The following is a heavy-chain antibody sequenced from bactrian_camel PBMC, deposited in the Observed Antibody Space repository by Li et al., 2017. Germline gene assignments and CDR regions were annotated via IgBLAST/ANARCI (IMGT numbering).Heavy chain of an antibody. D-gene: IGHD2*01. V-gene: IGHV3S53*01. CDR2: IDSDGTA. CDR1: GYSYNTYC. CDR3: AADPRWWLELTVEYKY. J-gene: IGHJ4*01. Sequence: HVQLVESGGDSVQAGGSLRLSCVYSGYSYNTYCLAWFRQAPGKEREGVARIDSDGTARYADTVTGRFTISKDNAKNTLYLQMNSLKPDDTAMYYCAADPRWWLELTVEYKYWGQGTQVTVS.